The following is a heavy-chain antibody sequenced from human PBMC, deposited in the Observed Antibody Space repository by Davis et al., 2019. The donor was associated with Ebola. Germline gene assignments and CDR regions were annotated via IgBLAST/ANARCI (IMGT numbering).Heavy chain of an antibody. V-gene: IGHV3-30*02. D-gene: IGHD2-15*01. Sequence: GESLKISCAASGFTFSSYGMHWVRQAPGKGLEWVAFIRYDGSNKYYADSVKGRFTISRDNSKNTLYLQMNSLRAEDTAVYYCAKDDIVVVAEGGMDVWGQGTTVTVSS. CDR2: IRYDGSNK. CDR1: GFTFSSYG. CDR3: AKDDIVVVAEGGMDV. J-gene: IGHJ6*02.